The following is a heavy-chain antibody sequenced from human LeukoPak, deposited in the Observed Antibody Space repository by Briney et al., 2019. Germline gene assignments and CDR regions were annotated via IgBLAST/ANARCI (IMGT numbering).Heavy chain of an antibody. V-gene: IGHV1-2*02. CDR2: INPNSGGT. D-gene: IGHD3-22*01. CDR3: ARVISYYYDGTNYSYYFDY. CDR1: GYTFTGYY. Sequence: ASVKVSCKTSGYTFTGYYMHWVRQAPGQGLEWMGWINPNSGGTNYAQKFQGRVTMTRDTSISTAYMELSRLRSDDTAVYYCARVISYYYDGTNYSYYFDYWGQGTLATVSS. J-gene: IGHJ4*02.